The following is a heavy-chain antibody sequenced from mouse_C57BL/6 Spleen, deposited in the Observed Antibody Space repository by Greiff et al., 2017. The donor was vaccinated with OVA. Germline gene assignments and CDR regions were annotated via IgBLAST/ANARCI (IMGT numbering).Heavy chain of an antibody. D-gene: IGHD2-14*01. CDR1: GYTFTSYT. CDR2: INPSSGYT. J-gene: IGHJ1*03. CDR3: ASVYDGYIDV. V-gene: IGHV1-4*01. Sequence: QVQLQQSGAELARPGASVKMSCKASGYTFTSYTMHWVKQRPGQGLEWIGYINPSSGYTKYNQKFKDKANLTADKSYSTAFMQLSSLTAEDSAVYYCASVYDGYIDVWGTGTTVTVAS.